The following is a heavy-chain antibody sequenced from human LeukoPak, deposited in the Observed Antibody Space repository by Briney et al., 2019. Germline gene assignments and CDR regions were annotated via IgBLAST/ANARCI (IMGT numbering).Heavy chain of an antibody. CDR1: GGSINRSSRYY. D-gene: IGHD3-3*01. Sequence: SETLSLTCTVSGGSINRSSRYYWGWIRQPPGKGLEWIGSIFYSGSTYYNPSLKSRVTISVDTSNNQFSLKLTSVTATDTAVYYCARHVPSTIFFNWFDPWGQGTLVTVSS. J-gene: IGHJ5*02. CDR3: ARHVPSTIFFNWFDP. V-gene: IGHV4-39*01. CDR2: IFYSGST.